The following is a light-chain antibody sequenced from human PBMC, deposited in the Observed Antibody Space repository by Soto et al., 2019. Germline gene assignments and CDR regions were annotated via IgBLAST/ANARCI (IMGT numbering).Light chain of an antibody. CDR1: QSINNW. Sequence: DIQMTQSPSTLSASVGDGVTITCRASQSINNWLAWYQQKPGKAPKLLIYKTSNLESGVASRFSGSGSGTEFSLAISSLQPDDFATYYCQQYKSFSLTFGGGTRVEVK. CDR2: KTS. V-gene: IGKV1-5*03. CDR3: QQYKSFSLT. J-gene: IGKJ4*01.